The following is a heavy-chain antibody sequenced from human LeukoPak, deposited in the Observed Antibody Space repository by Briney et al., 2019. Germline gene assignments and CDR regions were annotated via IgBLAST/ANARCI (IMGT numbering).Heavy chain of an antibody. Sequence: ASVKVSCKASGYTFTSYGINWVRQAPGQGLEGMGWINANNGNTNYAQKLQGRVTMTTDTSTSTAYMELRSLRSDDTAVYYCARRGGTNYYDSSGYLRNWFDPWGQGTLVTVSS. J-gene: IGHJ5*02. D-gene: IGHD3-22*01. CDR3: ARRGGTNYYDSSGYLRNWFDP. CDR1: GYTFTSYG. V-gene: IGHV1-18*01. CDR2: INANNGNT.